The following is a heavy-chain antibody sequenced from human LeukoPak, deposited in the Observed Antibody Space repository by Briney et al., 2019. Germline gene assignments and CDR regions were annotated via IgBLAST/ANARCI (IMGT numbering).Heavy chain of an antibody. V-gene: IGHV4-34*01. D-gene: IGHD3-16*02. CDR1: GGSFSDYY. Sequence: RPSETLSLTCAVYGGSFSDYYWSWIRRPPGKGLQWIGEINHSGSTNYNPSLKSRVTISVDTSKNQFSLKLSSVTAADTAVYYCARALAHRHWGQGTLVTVSS. CDR3: ARALAHRH. CDR2: INHSGST. J-gene: IGHJ4*02.